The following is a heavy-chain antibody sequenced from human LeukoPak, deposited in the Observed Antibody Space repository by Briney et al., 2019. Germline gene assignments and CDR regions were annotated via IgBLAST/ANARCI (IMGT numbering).Heavy chain of an antibody. CDR2: VNVDGSTT. J-gene: IGHJ1*01. D-gene: IGHD3-10*01. V-gene: IGHV3-74*01. CDR3: ARDLTTLVRGVGDFQY. CDR1: GFSFSTYW. Sequence: GGSLRLSYAASGFSFSTYWMHWVRQAPGKGLVWVSRVNVDGSTTRYADSVRGRFTISRDNARNTLYLDMNSLRDEDTAVYYCARDLTTLVRGVGDFQYWGQGTLVTVSS.